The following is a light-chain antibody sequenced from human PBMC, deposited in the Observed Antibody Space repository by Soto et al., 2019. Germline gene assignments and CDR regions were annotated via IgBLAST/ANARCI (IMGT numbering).Light chain of an antibody. CDR3: QQLNSYPPFT. CDR2: AAS. V-gene: IGKV1-9*01. J-gene: IGKJ3*01. CDR1: QGISSY. Sequence: DIQLTQSPSFLSASVGDRVTITCRASQGISSYLAWYQQKPGKAPKLLIYAASTLQRGVPSRFSGSGSGTEFTLTISSLQPEDFATYYCQQLNSYPPFTFGPGTKVDIK.